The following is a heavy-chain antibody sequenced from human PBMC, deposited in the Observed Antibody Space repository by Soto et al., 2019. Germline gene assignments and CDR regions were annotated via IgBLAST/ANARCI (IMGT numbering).Heavy chain of an antibody. D-gene: IGHD2-2*01. V-gene: IGHV3-33*01. CDR1: GFTFSSYG. J-gene: IGHJ5*02. Sequence: PGGSLRLSCAASGFTFSSYGMHWVRQAPGKGLEWVAVIWYDGSNKYYADSVKGRFTISRDNSKNTLYLQMNSLRAEDTAVYYCAREESYCSSTSCYSYWFDPWGQGT. CDR3: AREESYCSSTSCYSYWFDP. CDR2: IWYDGSNK.